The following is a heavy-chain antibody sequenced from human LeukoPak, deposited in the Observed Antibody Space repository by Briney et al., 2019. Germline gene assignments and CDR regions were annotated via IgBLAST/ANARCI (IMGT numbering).Heavy chain of an antibody. D-gene: IGHD2-15*01. V-gene: IGHV4-39*01. CDR1: GGSISSSSYH. Sequence: PSETLSLTCTVSGGSISSSSYHWGWIRQPPGKGREWIGSIYYSGSTYYNASLKSRVTISVDTSKNQFSLKLSSVTAADTAVYYCPRQTVVVVVAATFDYWGQGTLVTVSS. CDR2: IYYSGST. CDR3: PRQTVVVVVAATFDY. J-gene: IGHJ4*02.